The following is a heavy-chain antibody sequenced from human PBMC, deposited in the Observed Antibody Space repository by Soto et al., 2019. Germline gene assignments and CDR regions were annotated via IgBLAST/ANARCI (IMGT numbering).Heavy chain of an antibody. Sequence: QVQLVESGGGVVQPGRSLRLSCAASGFTFSSYGMHWVRQAPGKGLEWVAVIWYDGSNKYYADSVKGRFTISRDNSKNTLHLQMNSLRAEDTAVYYCARRTPRSKYGMDVWGQGTTVSVSS. CDR2: IWYDGSNK. D-gene: IGHD1-26*01. CDR3: ARRTPRSKYGMDV. V-gene: IGHV3-33*01. J-gene: IGHJ6*02. CDR1: GFTFSSYG.